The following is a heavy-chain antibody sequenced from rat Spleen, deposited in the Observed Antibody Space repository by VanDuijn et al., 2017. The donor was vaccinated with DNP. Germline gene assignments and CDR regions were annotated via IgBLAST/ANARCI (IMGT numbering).Heavy chain of an antibody. V-gene: IGHV5-22*01. D-gene: IGHD1-11*01. J-gene: IGHJ4*01. CDR1: GFTFSDYY. Sequence: EVQLVESGGGLVQPGRSLKLSCAASGFTFSDYYMAWVRQAPKKGLEWVASISYEGSSTYYGDSVKGRFTISRDNAKNTLFLQMDSLRSEDTATYYCARGGRVYSAMDAWGQGTSVTVSS. CDR2: ISYEGSST. CDR3: ARGGRVYSAMDA.